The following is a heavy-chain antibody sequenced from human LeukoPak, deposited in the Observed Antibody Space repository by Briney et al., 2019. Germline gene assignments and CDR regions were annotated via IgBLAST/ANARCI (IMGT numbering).Heavy chain of an antibody. J-gene: IGHJ5*02. CDR1: GFTFNNYA. CDR2: ISGSGSIT. CDR3: ARGLASLGLSP. Sequence: GGSLRLSCVSSGFTFNNYAMNWVRQAPGKGLEWVSSISGSGSITYYADSVKGRFTISRDNSKKTMYLQMKSLRAEDTAVYYCARGLASLGLSPWGQGTLVTVSS. D-gene: IGHD2-15*01. V-gene: IGHV3-23*01.